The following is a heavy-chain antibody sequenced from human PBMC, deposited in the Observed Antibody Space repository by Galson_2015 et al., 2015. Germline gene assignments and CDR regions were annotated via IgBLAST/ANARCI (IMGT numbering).Heavy chain of an antibody. V-gene: IGHV3-15*01. Sequence: SLRLSCAASGFTFSNAWMSWVRQAPGKGLEWVGRIKSKTDGGTTDYAAPVRGRFTISRDDSKNTLYLQMNSLKTEDTAVYYCTTVATTRGYYFYYYMDFWGKRTTVPVSS. CDR1: GFTFSNAW. CDR2: IKSKTDGGTT. CDR3: TTVATTRGYYFYYYMDF. J-gene: IGHJ6*03. D-gene: IGHD5-12*01.